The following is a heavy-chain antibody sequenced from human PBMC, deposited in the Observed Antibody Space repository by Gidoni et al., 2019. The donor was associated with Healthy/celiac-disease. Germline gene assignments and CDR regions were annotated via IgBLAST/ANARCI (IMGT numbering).Heavy chain of an antibody. Sequence: QVQLVESVGGVVQPGRSLRLSCAASGFTFSNYGRHWVLQAPGKGLEWVEVIYYDGSNKYYADSVKGRFTISRDNSKYTLYLQMNSLRADDTAVYYCARDLKGPFYYGSGDAFDIWGQGTMVTVSS. J-gene: IGHJ3*02. CDR3: ARDLKGPFYYGSGDAFDI. CDR2: IYYDGSNK. CDR1: GFTFSNYG. D-gene: IGHD3-10*01. V-gene: IGHV3-33*01.